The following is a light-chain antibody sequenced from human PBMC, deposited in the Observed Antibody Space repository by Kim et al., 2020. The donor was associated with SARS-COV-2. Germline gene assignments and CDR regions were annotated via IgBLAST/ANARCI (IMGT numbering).Light chain of an antibody. Sequence: GDRVTITCRASQNIHISLAWYQQKPGKAPKLLIYMASSLQSGVPSRFSGYESGTEFTLTISSLQPDDFATYYCQQYATYPWTFGQGTKV. CDR1: QNIHIS. J-gene: IGKJ1*01. CDR2: MAS. CDR3: QQYATYPWT. V-gene: IGKV1-5*03.